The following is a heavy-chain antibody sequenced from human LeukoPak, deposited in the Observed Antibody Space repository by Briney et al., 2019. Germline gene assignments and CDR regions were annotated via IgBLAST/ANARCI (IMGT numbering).Heavy chain of an antibody. CDR3: ARGGPAARLITFGGVTDY. CDR1: GYTFTGYY. D-gene: IGHD3-16*01. V-gene: IGHV1-18*04. J-gene: IGHJ4*02. Sequence: SVKVSCKASGYTFTGYYMHWVRQAPGQGLEWMGWISAYNGNTNYTQKLQGRVAMTTDTSTSTAYMELRSLRSDDTAVYYCARGGPAARLITFGGVTDYWGQGTLVTVSS. CDR2: ISAYNGNT.